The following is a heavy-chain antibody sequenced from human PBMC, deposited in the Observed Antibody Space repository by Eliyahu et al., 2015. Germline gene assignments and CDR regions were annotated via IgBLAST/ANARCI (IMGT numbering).Heavy chain of an antibody. CDR2: MYVSGAA. V-gene: IGHV4-4*07. Sequence: QVQLQESGPGLVKASETLSLTCNVXXGXISNYXWXWIRXPAGKEPEWIXRMYVSGAAFYNPSLKSRVTMSMDTSNNHFSLKPTSVTAADTAVYFCARDPMIRGFFDYWGQGTLVTVSS. J-gene: IGHJ4*02. CDR3: ARDPMIRGFFDY. CDR1: XGXISNYX. D-gene: IGHD3-10*01.